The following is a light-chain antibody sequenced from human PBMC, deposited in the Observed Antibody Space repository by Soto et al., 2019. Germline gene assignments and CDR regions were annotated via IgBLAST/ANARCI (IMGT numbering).Light chain of an antibody. V-gene: IGKV1-39*01. CDR1: QSISSN. CDR3: QQSYSTPVT. CDR2: AAS. Sequence: DIQMTQSPSSLPASVGDRVTITCRAGQSISSNLNWYQQRPGKAPELLIFAASSLQSGVPSRFSGSGSGTDFTLTISSLQPADFATYYCQQSYSTPVTFGPGTKVESK. J-gene: IGKJ3*01.